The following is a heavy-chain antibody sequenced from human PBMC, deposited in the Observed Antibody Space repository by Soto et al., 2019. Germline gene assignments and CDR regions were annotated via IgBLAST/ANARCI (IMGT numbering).Heavy chain of an antibody. J-gene: IGHJ6*02. V-gene: IGHV4-31*02. CDR2: IYYSGST. CDR1: GGSISSGGYY. Sequence: SETLSLTCTVSGGSISSGGYYWSWIRQHPGKGLEWIGYIYYSGSTYYNPSLKSRVTISVDTSKNQFSLKLSSVTAADTAVYYCARSGIGLYGMDVWGQGTTVTVAS. CDR3: ARSGIGLYGMDV. D-gene: IGHD2-2*03.